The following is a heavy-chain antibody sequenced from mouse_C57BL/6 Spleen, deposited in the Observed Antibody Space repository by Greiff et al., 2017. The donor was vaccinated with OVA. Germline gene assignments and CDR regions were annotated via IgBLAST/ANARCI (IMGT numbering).Heavy chain of an antibody. CDR1: GYTFTSYW. CDR2: IDPSDSYT. Sequence: VQLQQPGAELVMPGASVKLSCKASGYTFTSYWMHWVKQRPGQGLEWIGEIDPSDSYTNYNQKFKGKSTLTVDKSSSTAYMQLSSLTSEDSAVYYCAREGYSPFDYWGQGTTLTVSS. CDR3: AREGYSPFDY. J-gene: IGHJ2*01. D-gene: IGHD2-3*01. V-gene: IGHV1-69*01.